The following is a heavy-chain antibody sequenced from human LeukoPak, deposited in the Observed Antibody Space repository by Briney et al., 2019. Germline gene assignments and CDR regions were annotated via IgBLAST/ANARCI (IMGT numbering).Heavy chain of an antibody. Sequence: GGSLRLSCAASGFTFSSYAMHWVRQAPGKGLEWVAVISYDGSNKYYADSVRGRFTISRDNSKNTLYLQMNSLRADDTAVYYCARDSSTVTFDYWGQGTLVTVSS. D-gene: IGHD4-17*01. CDR2: ISYDGSNK. CDR3: ARDSSTVTFDY. J-gene: IGHJ4*02. CDR1: GFTFSSYA. V-gene: IGHV3-30-3*01.